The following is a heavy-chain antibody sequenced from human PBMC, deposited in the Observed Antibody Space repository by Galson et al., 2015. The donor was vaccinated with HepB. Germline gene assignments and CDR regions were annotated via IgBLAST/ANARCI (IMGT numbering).Heavy chain of an antibody. V-gene: IGHV3-48*02. CDR3: ARNPEYCSSTICRIPYMDV. J-gene: IGHJ6*03. D-gene: IGHD2-2*01. Sequence: SLRLSCAASGFTFSNYCMNWVRQAPGKGLEWVSYISSSSSTIYYADSVKGRFTISRDNAKNSLYLQMNSLRDEDTAVYYCARNPEYCSSTICRIPYMDVWGKGTTVTVSS. CDR2: ISSSSSTI. CDR1: GFTFSNYC.